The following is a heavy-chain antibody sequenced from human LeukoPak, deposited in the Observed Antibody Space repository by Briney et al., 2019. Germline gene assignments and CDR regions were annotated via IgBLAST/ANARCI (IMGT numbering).Heavy chain of an antibody. J-gene: IGHJ4*02. D-gene: IGHD2-2*03. CDR3: ASGSGH. CDR2: ISSSGSAK. V-gene: IGHV3-48*02. Sequence: PGWSLRLSCAASGFTFSNYGLNWVRQAPGKGLEWVSHISSSGSAKYYADSVKGRFTISRDNAKNSLYLQMNSLRDEDTAVFYCASGSGHWGQGTLVTVSS. CDR1: GFTFSNYG.